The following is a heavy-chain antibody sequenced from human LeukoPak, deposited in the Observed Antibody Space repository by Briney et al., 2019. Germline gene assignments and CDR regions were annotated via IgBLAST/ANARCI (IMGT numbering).Heavy chain of an antibody. D-gene: IGHD2-21*01. J-gene: IGHJ4*02. V-gene: IGHV4-59*01. CDR1: GGSMSGFH. CDR3: ARGCGGGGYFPAGFDT. CDR2: LYDTATS. Sequence: SETLSLTCSVSGGSMSGFHWSWIRQSPGKGLEWIGFLYDTATSSYNPSLKSRVTISVDTSKKQFSLRLSSVTAADTAVCYCARGCGGGGYFPAGFDTWGQGNLVTVYS.